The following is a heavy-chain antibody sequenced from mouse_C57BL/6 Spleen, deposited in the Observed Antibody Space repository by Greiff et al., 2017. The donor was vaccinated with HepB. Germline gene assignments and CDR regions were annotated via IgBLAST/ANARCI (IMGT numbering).Heavy chain of an antibody. CDR1: GFTFSSYG. J-gene: IGHJ4*01. D-gene: IGHD2-12*01. Sequence: EVKLEESGGDLVKPGGSLKLSCAASGFTFSSYGMSWVRQTPDKRLEWVATISSGGSYTYYPDSVKGRFTISRDNAKNTLYLQMSSLKSEDTAMYYCARGLRQGAAMDYWGQGTSVTVSS. CDR3: ARGLRQGAAMDY. V-gene: IGHV5-6*02. CDR2: ISSGGSYT.